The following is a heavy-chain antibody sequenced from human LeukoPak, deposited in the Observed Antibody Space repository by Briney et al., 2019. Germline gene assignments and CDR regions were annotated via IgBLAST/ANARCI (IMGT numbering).Heavy chain of an antibody. Sequence: GGSLRLSCSASGFTFSSYAMHWVRQAPGKGLEYVSSISSNGGSTYYADSVKGRFTISRDNSKNTLFLQMSSLRTEDTAVYYCTMTTVTPSLGYWGQGTLVTVSS. D-gene: IGHD4-17*01. J-gene: IGHJ4*02. CDR2: ISSNGGST. CDR1: GFTFSSYA. V-gene: IGHV3-64D*06. CDR3: TMTTVTPSLGY.